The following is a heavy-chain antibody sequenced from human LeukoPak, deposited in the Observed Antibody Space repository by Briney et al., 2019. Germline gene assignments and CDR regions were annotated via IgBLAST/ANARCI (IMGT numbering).Heavy chain of an antibody. CDR1: GYTFTSYG. CDR3: ARDRWGARTAEARGGAIYY. Sequence: ASVKVSCKASGYTFTSYGISWVRQAPGQGLEWMGWISAYNGNTNYAQKLQGRVTMTTDTSTSTAYMELRSLRSADTAVYYCARDRWGARTAEARGGAIYYWGQGTLVTVSS. D-gene: IGHD3-10*01. V-gene: IGHV1-18*01. CDR2: ISAYNGNT. J-gene: IGHJ4*02.